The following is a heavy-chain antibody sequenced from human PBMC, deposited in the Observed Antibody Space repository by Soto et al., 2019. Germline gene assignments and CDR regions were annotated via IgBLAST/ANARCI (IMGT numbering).Heavy chain of an antibody. J-gene: IGHJ6*02. V-gene: IGHV3-23*01. CDR3: AKDLWNYGGYGMDV. D-gene: IGHD1-7*01. CDR1: GFTFSSYA. Sequence: EVQLLESGGGLVQPGGSLRLSCAASGFTFSSYAMSWVRQAPGKGLEWVSAISGSGGSTYYADSVKGRFTISSDNSKNALYLQMNSLRAEDTAVYYCAKDLWNYGGYGMDVWGQGTTVTVSS. CDR2: ISGSGGST.